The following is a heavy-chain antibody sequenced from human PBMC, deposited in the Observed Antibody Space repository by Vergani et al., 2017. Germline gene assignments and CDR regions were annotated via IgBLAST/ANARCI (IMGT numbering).Heavy chain of an antibody. V-gene: IGHV3-74*02. CDR2: INSDGSST. Sequence: VQLVESGGGVVQPGRSLRLSFAASGFTFSSYAMHWVRQAPGKGLEWVSRINSDGSSTSYADSVKGRFTISRDNAKNTLYLQMNSLRAEDTAVYYCASSVIDYWGQGTLVTVSS. CDR1: GFTFSSYA. CDR3: ASSVIDY. J-gene: IGHJ4*02.